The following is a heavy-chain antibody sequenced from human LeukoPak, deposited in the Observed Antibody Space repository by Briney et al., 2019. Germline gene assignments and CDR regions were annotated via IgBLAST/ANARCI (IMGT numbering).Heavy chain of an antibody. CDR3: ARDRYSSGWYRGSDWFDP. CDR2: IYYSGST. CDR1: GGSISNYY. J-gene: IGHJ5*02. Sequence: SETLSLTCTVSGGSISNYYWSWIRQPPGKELEWIGHIYYSGSTNYNPSLKSRITISVDTSKNQFSLKLTSVTAADTAVYYCARDRYSSGWYRGSDWFDPWGQGTLVTVSS. V-gene: IGHV4-59*01. D-gene: IGHD6-19*01.